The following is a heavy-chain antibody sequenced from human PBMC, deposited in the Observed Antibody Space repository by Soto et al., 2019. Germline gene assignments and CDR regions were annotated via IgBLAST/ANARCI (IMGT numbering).Heavy chain of an antibody. CDR1: GGYISSYY. CDR2: IYYSGST. J-gene: IGHJ4*02. Sequence: PSETLSLTCTVSGGYISSYYWSWIRQPPGKGLEWIGYIYYSGSTNYNPSLKSRVTISVDTSKNQFSLKLSSVTAAGTAVYYCARVNYDSSGYYLDYWGQGTLVTVSS. CDR3: ARVNYDSSGYYLDY. V-gene: IGHV4-59*01. D-gene: IGHD3-22*01.